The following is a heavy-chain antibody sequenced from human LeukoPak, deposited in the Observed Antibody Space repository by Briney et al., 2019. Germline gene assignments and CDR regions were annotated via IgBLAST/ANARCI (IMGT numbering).Heavy chain of an antibody. J-gene: IGHJ4*02. D-gene: IGHD4-17*01. CDR2: ITASGTI. V-gene: IGHV3-48*03. CDR3: ARDLGGEGGY. Sequence: GGSLRLSCAASGFTFSNYEMLWVRQAPGKGLEWVSYITASGTIFYADSVRGRFTISRDNVKNSLSLQMNSLRGEDAAIYYCARDLGGEGGYWGRGTLVTVSS. CDR1: GFTFSNYE.